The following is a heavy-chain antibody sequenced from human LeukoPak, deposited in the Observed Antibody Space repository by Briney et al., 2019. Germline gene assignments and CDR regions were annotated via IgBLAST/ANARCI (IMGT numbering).Heavy chain of an antibody. V-gene: IGHV4-59*11. Sequence: SETLSLTCTVSGGSISSHYWSWIRQPPGKGLEWIGYIYYSGSTNYNPSLKSRVTISVDTSKNQFSLKLISVNAADTAVYYCAREGGSYYWFDPWGQGTLVTVSS. CDR1: GGSISSHY. J-gene: IGHJ5*02. D-gene: IGHD1-26*01. CDR2: IYYSGST. CDR3: AREGGSYYWFDP.